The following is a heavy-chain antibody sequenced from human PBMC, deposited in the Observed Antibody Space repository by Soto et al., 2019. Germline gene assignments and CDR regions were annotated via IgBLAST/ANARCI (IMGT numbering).Heavy chain of an antibody. D-gene: IGHD3-3*01. Sequence: QVQLVQSGAEVKKPGASVKVSCKASGYTFTSYDINWVRQATGQGLEWMGWMNPNSGNTGYAQKFQGRVTMTRNTSKSTAYMELSSLRSEDTAVYYCARGGDYDFWSGYPLSGMDVWGQGTTVTVSS. V-gene: IGHV1-8*01. CDR2: MNPNSGNT. CDR3: ARGGDYDFWSGYPLSGMDV. CDR1: GYTFTSYD. J-gene: IGHJ6*02.